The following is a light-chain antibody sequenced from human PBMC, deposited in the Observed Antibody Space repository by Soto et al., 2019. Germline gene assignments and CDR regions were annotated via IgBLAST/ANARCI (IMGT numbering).Light chain of an antibody. Sequence: DIQMTQSPSSLSASVGDRVTITCRASQSISTSLNWYQQKPGKAPNLLIYSASSLQSGVPSRFSGSGYGADFTLTISSLQPEDFATYYCQQYNSYPWTFGQGTKVDI. CDR2: SAS. J-gene: IGKJ1*01. V-gene: IGKV1-39*01. CDR1: QSISTS. CDR3: QQYNSYPWT.